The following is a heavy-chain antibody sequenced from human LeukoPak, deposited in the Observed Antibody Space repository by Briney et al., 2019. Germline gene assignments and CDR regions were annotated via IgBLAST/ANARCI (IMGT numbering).Heavy chain of an antibody. CDR2: IYYSGST. V-gene: IGHV4-59*01. J-gene: IGHJ5*02. Sequence: SETLSLTCTVSGGSISSYYWSWIRQPPGKGLEWIGYIYYSGSTNYSPSLKSRVTISVDTSKNQFSLKLSSVTAADTAVYYCARAENWFDPWGQGTLVTVSS. CDR3: ARAENWFDP. CDR1: GGSISSYY.